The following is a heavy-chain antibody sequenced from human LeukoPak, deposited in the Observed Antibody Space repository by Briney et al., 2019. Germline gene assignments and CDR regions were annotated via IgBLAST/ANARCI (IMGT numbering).Heavy chain of an antibody. CDR2: XNPNSGNT. D-gene: IGHD3-10*01. CDR3: ARGHGLLWFGESQFDY. V-gene: IGHV1-8*01. J-gene: IGHJ4*02. Sequence: XGWXNPNSGNTGYAQKFQGRVTMTRNTSISTAYMELSNLRSEDTAVYYCARGHGLLWFGESQFDYWGQGTLVTVSS.